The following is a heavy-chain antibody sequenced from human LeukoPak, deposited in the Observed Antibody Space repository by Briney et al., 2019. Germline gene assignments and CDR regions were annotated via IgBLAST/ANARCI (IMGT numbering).Heavy chain of an antibody. Sequence: PSETLSLTCAVYGGSFSGYYWSWIRQPPGKGLEWIGEINHSGSTNYNPSLKSRVTISVDTSKNQFSLKLSSVTAADTAVYFCARQRPNYDILTGYYLYYPVWGQGTLVTVSS. CDR3: ARQRPNYDILTGYYLYYPV. J-gene: IGHJ4*02. CDR2: INHSGST. CDR1: GGSFSGYY. D-gene: IGHD3-9*01. V-gene: IGHV4-34*01.